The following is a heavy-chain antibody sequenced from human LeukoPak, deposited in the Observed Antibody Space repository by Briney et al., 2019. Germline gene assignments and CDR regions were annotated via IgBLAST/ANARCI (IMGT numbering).Heavy chain of an antibody. V-gene: IGHV4-39*01. CDR3: ARSSYGAGSKPSWVDY. D-gene: IGHD3-10*01. J-gene: IGHJ4*02. CDR2: YSGST. CDR1: GGSISSSSYY. Sequence: KSSETLSLTRTVSGGSISSSSYYWAWIRQPRGKGLEYIGSYSGSTYYNPSLKSRVTISVDTSKKQFSLKLSSVTAADTAVYYCARSSYGAGSKPSWVDYWGQGTLVTVSS.